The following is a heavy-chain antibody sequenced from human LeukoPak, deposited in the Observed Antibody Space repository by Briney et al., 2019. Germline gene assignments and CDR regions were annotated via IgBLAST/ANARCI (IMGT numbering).Heavy chain of an antibody. CDR1: GYTFSSYG. V-gene: IGHV3-33*01. D-gene: IGHD5-18*01. CDR3: ARGPLYSYGYYYYYGMDV. CDR2: IWYDGSNK. Sequence: GRSLRLSCAASGYTFSSYGMHRVRQAPGKGLEWVAVIWYDGSNKYYADSVKGRFTISRDNSKNTLYLQMNSLRAEDTAVYYCARGPLYSYGYYYYYGMDVWGQGTTVTVS. J-gene: IGHJ6*02.